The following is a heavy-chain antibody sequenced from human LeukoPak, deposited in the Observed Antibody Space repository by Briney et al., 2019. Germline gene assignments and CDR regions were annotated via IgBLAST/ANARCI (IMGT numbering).Heavy chain of an antibody. CDR1: GGSISSSSYY. V-gene: IGHV4-39*07. CDR3: AYAIGWSLYYFDY. D-gene: IGHD6-19*01. Sequence: SETLSLACTDSGGSISSSSYYWGWIRQPPGKGLEWIGSIYYSGSTYYNPSLKSRVTISVDTSTDQFSLKLSSVTAADTAVYYCAYAIGWSLYYFDYSGQGTLVTVSS. CDR2: IYYSGST. J-gene: IGHJ4*02.